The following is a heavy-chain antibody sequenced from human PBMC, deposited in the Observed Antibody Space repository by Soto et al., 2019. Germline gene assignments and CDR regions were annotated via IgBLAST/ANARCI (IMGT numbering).Heavy chain of an antibody. CDR3: ARDLTISSTEGKLEH. J-gene: IGHJ5*02. CDR2: IHHTGST. Sequence: KPSETLSLTCTVSGGSMSRYYWTWIRQPPGKGLEWIGNIHHTGSTNSNPSLKSRVTILLGTSTSQFSLKVSSVTAADTAVYYCARDLTISSTEGKLEHWGHGTLVTVSS. D-gene: IGHD1-1*01. CDR1: GGSMSRYY. V-gene: IGHV4-59*01.